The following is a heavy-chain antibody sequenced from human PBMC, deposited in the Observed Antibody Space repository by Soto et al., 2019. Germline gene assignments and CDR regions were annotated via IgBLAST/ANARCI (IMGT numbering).Heavy chain of an antibody. CDR2: IYESGST. J-gene: IGHJ6*03. CDR1: GGSISSYY. Sequence: QVQLQEAGPGLVKPSETLSLTCTVSGGSISSYYWTWIRQPPGKGLEWIGNIYESGSTNYSPALRRGVNISVDTSKTQFSLRMTSVTAADAAVYYCARARTRYSGYDSSYYYDIMDVGGKGTTVTVSS. V-gene: IGHV4-59*01. D-gene: IGHD5-12*01. CDR3: ARARTRYSGYDSSYYYDIMDV.